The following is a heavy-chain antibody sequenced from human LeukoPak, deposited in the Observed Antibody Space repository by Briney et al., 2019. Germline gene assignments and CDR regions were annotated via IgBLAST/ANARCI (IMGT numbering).Heavy chain of an antibody. D-gene: IGHD7-27*01. CDR3: ARGHNWGSPPPDY. J-gene: IGHJ4*02. CDR2: IYYSGST. Sequence: PSDTLSLTCTVSGGSISSSSYYWGWIRQPPGKGLEWIGSIYYSGSTYYNPSLKSRVTISVDTSKNQFSLKLSSVTAADTAVYYCARGHNWGSPPPDYWGQGTLVTVSS. CDR1: GGSISSSSYY. V-gene: IGHV4-39*07.